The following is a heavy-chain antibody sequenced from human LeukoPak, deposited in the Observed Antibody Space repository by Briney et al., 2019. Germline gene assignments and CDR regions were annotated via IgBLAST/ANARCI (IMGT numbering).Heavy chain of an antibody. Sequence: GESLKISCKGSGYSFTSYWIGWVRLMPGKGLEWMGIIYPGDSDTRYSPSFQGQVTISADKSISTAYLQWSSLKASDTAMYYCARRRYCTNGVCSHFDYWGQGTLVTVSS. V-gene: IGHV5-51*01. CDR3: ARRRYCTNGVCSHFDY. CDR1: GYSFTSYW. D-gene: IGHD2-8*01. J-gene: IGHJ4*02. CDR2: IYPGDSDT.